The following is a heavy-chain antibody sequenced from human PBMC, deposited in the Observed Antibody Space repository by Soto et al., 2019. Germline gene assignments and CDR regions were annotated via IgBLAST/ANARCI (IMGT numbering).Heavy chain of an antibody. D-gene: IGHD5-12*01. V-gene: IGHV1-69*02. J-gene: IGHJ4*02. CDR2: MIPILGIA. Sequence: QVQLVQSGAEVKKPGSSVKVSCKASGGTFSSYTISWVRQAPGQGLEWMGRMIPILGIANYAQKFQGRVTITADKSTSPAYMELSSLRSEDTAVYYCARGMGDGYNSSFDYWGQGTLVTVSS. CDR1: GGTFSSYT. CDR3: ARGMGDGYNSSFDY.